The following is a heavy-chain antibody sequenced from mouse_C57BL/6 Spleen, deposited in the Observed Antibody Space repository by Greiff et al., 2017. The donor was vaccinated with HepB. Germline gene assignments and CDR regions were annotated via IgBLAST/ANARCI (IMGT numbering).Heavy chain of an antibody. CDR1: GFTFSDYG. CDR3: ARCYGSSYYYAMDY. D-gene: IGHD1-1*01. CDR2: ISSGSSTI. J-gene: IGHJ4*01. Sequence: EVKLVESGGGLVKPGGSLKLSCAASGFTFSDYGMHWVRQAPEKGLEWVAYISSGSSTIYYADTVKGRFTISRDNAKNTLFLQMTSLRSEDTAMYYCARCYGSSYYYAMDYWGQGTSVTVSS. V-gene: IGHV5-17*01.